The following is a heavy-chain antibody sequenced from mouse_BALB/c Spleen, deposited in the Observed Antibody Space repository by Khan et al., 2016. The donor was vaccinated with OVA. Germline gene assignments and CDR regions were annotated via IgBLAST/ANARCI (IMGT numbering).Heavy chain of an antibody. J-gene: IGHJ3*01. D-gene: IGHD4-1*01. CDR3: ASHLTGSFAY. CDR1: GFTFSSYS. V-gene: IGHV5-6*01. CDR2: ISSGADYT. Sequence: EVELVESGGDLVKPGGSLKLSCAASGFTFSSYSMSWVRQTPDKRLAWVATISSGADYTYYPDSVKGRFTIYRDNAKNHLYLQMSSLKSEDTARYYCASHLTGSFAYWGQETLVTVSA.